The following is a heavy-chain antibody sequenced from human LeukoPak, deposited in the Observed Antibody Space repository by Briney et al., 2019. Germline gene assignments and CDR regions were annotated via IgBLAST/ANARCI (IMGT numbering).Heavy chain of an antibody. Sequence: GESLKISCKGSGYSFTTYWIAWVRQMPGKGLEWMGIIYPGDSDTRYSPSFQGQVTISADKSMTTAYLQWSSLKASDTAIYYCVRHLTDITSCPNYWGPGILITVAS. V-gene: IGHV5-51*01. CDR1: GYSFTTYW. CDR2: IYPGDSDT. D-gene: IGHD2-2*01. CDR3: VRHLTDITSCPNY. J-gene: IGHJ4*02.